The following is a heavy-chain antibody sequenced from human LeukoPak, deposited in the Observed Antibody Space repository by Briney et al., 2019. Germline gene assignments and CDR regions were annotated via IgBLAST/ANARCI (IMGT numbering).Heavy chain of an antibody. CDR2: IGPTGNT. CDR1: GYTFTAYY. Sequence: ASVKVSCKASGYTFTAYYMHWVRQAPGQGLEWIGCIGPTGNTVYVQKLQGRVTVTRDTSINTVYMEVNSLRSDDTAVYSCARESLGGLKYFDDWGQGTLVTVSS. V-gene: IGHV1-2*02. J-gene: IGHJ4*02. D-gene: IGHD3-16*01. CDR3: ARESLGGLKYFDD.